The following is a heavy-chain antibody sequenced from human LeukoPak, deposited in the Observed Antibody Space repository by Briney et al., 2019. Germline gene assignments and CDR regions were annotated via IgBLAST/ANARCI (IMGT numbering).Heavy chain of an antibody. CDR3: ARGGYSYGAFDY. D-gene: IGHD5-18*01. CDR2: INPSGGST. J-gene: IGHJ4*02. Sequence: GGSLRLSCAASGFTFTSYYMHWVRQAPGQGLEWMGIINPSGGSTSYAQKFQGRVTMTRDTSTSTVYMELSSLRSEDTAVYYCARGGYSYGAFDYWGQGTLVTVSS. CDR1: GFTFTSYY. V-gene: IGHV1-46*01.